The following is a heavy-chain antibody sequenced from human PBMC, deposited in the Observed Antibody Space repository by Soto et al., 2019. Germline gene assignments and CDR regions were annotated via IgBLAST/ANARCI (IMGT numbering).Heavy chain of an antibody. CDR3: ATMGTPVTGLYYFDY. CDR1: GGSIGSGNYY. CDR2: ISYSGTT. Sequence: SETQSLTCPVSGGSIGSGNYYWSWIRQPPGKGLEWIGFISYSGTTHYSASLRSRVSISVDTSKNQFSLDLSSVTAADTAVYYCATMGTPVTGLYYFDYWGQGTLVTVSS. J-gene: IGHJ4*02. V-gene: IGHV4-30-4*01. D-gene: IGHD4-17*01.